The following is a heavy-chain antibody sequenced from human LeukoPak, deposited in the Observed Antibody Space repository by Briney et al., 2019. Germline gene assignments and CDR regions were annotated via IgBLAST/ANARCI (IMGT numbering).Heavy chain of an antibody. J-gene: IGHJ6*03. CDR1: GFTFSSCS. CDR3: ARIRDFGASYHYFYMDV. Sequence: GGSLRLSCAASGFTFSSCSMNWVRQAPGKGLEWVSAIGSDSSYIYYADSVRGRFTISRDNAKNSLYLQMNSLRAEDTAVYYCARIRDFGASYHYFYMDVWGKGTTVTVSS. D-gene: IGHD4-17*01. CDR2: IGSDSSYI. V-gene: IGHV3-21*01.